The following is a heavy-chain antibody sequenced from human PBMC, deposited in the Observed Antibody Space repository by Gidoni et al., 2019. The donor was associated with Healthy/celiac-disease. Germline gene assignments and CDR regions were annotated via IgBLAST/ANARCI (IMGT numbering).Heavy chain of an antibody. CDR2: IYYSGST. CDR1: GGSISSGGYS. V-gene: IGHV4-31*03. D-gene: IGHD2-2*01. CDR3: ARVSSGYCSSTSCDVVNNWFDP. J-gene: IGHJ5*02. Sequence: QVQLQESGPGLVKPSQTLSLTCTVSGGSISSGGYSWSWLRQHPGKGLEWIGYIYYSGSTYYNPSLKSRVTISVDTSKNQFSLKLSSVTAADTAVYYCARVSSGYCSSTSCDVVNNWFDPWGQGTLVTVSS.